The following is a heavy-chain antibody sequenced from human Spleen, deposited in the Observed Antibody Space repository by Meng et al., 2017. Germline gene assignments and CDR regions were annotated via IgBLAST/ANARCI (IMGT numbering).Heavy chain of an antibody. Sequence: GESLKISCAASGFTVTSNEMSWVRQAPGKGLEWVSSICCYSTYYADSGKGRVTVSRDNSKNTLHLQMNSLRAEDTAVYYCARDPHDILTGYAYYYYGMDVWSQGTTVTVSS. D-gene: IGHD3-9*01. CDR1: GFTVTSNE. J-gene: IGHJ6*02. CDR2: ICCYST. V-gene: IGHV3-38-3*01. CDR3: ARDPHDILTGYAYYYYGMDV.